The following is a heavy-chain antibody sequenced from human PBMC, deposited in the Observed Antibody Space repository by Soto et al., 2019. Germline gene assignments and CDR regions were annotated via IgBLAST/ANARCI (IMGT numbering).Heavy chain of an antibody. CDR3: AKDRTFGPPLVRFDS. D-gene: IGHD6-6*01. CDR1: GFTFSVYA. V-gene: IGHV3-23*01. CDR2: ISGNGGST. J-gene: IGHJ4*02. Sequence: EVQLLESGGGLVQPGGSLILSCGASGFTFSVYAMTWVRQAPGKGLEWVSAISGNGGSTYYADSVKGRFTISRDNSKSTLHLQMNSLRVEDTAVYYCAKDRTFGPPLVRFDSWGQGTLVTVSS.